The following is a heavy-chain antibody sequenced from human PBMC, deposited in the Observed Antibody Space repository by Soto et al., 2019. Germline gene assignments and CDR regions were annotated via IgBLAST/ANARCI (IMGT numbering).Heavy chain of an antibody. V-gene: IGHV4-31*03. Sequence: QVQLQESGPGLVKPSQTLSLTCTVSGGSISSGGYYWSWIRQHPGKGLEWIGYIYYSGSTYYNPYLKSRVTISVDTSKNQFSLKLSSVTAADTAVYYCAREDYDILTGPRYFDYWGQGTLVTVSS. D-gene: IGHD3-9*01. CDR2: IYYSGST. CDR3: AREDYDILTGPRYFDY. CDR1: GGSISSGGYY. J-gene: IGHJ4*02.